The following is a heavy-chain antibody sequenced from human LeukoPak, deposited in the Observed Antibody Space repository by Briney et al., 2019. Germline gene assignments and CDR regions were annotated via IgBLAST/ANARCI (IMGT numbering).Heavy chain of an antibody. J-gene: IGHJ6*02. CDR3: AREKSYCRSTSCYEGHYYYYGMDV. CDR2: ISYDGSNK. CDR1: GFTFSSYA. V-gene: IGHV3-30-3*01. D-gene: IGHD2-2*01. Sequence: PGGSLRLSCAASGFTFSSYAMHWVRQAPGKGLEWVAVISYDGSNKYYADSVKGRFTISRDNSKNTLYLQMNSLRAEDTAVYYCAREKSYCRSTSCYEGHYYYYGMDVWGQGTTVTVSS.